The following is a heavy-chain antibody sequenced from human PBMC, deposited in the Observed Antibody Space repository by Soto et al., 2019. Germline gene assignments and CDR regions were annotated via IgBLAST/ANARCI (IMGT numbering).Heavy chain of an antibody. CDR2: IYYGGST. Sequence: SETLSLTCTVSGGSISSSSYYWGWIRQPPGKGLEWIGSIYYGGSTYYNPSLKSRVTISVDTSKNQFSLKLSSVTAADTAVYYCARSMHSSSWYYYYGMDVWGQGTTVTSP. CDR3: ARSMHSSSWYYYYGMDV. J-gene: IGHJ6*02. CDR1: GGSISSSSYY. D-gene: IGHD6-13*01. V-gene: IGHV4-39*01.